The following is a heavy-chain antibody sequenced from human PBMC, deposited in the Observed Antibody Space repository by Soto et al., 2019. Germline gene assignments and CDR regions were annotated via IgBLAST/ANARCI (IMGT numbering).Heavy chain of an antibody. CDR1: GGSISSSSYY. J-gene: IGHJ4*02. CDR2: IYYSGST. Sequence: PSATLSLTCTVSGGSISSSSYYWGWIRQPPGKGLEWIGSIYYSGSTYYNPSLKSRVTMTRNTSISTAYMELSSLRSEDTAVYYCARVKGVEEQWLVLYYFDYWGQGTLVTVSS. V-gene: IGHV4-39*07. D-gene: IGHD6-19*01. CDR3: ARVKGVEEQWLVLYYFDY.